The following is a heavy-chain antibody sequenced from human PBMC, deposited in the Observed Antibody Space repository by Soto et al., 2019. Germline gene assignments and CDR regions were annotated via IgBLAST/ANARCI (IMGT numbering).Heavy chain of an antibody. CDR2: IYYTGSA. J-gene: IGHJ5*02. CDR1: AGSINSGDYY. D-gene: IGHD3-16*02. CDR3: AVSYRYPGWFDP. V-gene: IGHV4-30-4*08. Sequence: QVHLQESGPGLVKPSQTLSLTCTVSAGSINSGDYYWNWIRQSPGKGLEWIGYIYYTGSAYYNTSLKSRVSMSIDTSENQFSLNLNSVTATDTAVYFGAVSYRYPGWFDPWGQGTLVTVSS.